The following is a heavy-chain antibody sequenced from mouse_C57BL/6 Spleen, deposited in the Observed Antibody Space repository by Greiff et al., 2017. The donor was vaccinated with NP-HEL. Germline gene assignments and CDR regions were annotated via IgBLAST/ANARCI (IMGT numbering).Heavy chain of an antibody. CDR1: GYTFTSYW. V-gene: IGHV1-55*01. CDR3: ARWPLYYDYDRGYLDY. Sequence: QVQLQQPGAELVKPGASVKMSCKASGYTFTSYWITWVKQRPGQGLEWIGDIYPGSGSTNYNEKFKSKATLTVDTSSSTAYMQLSSLTSEDSAVYYCARWPLYYDYDRGYLDYWGQGTTLTVSS. D-gene: IGHD2-4*01. CDR2: IYPGSGST. J-gene: IGHJ2*01.